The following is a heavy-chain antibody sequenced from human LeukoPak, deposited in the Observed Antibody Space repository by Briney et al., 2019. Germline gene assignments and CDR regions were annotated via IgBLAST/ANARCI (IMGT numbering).Heavy chain of an antibody. CDR1: GYTFTNYG. CDR3: ARDGSVAGDYYYGMDV. D-gene: IGHD6-19*01. J-gene: IGHJ6*02. V-gene: IGHV1-18*01. Sequence: ASVKVSCKASGYTFTNYGISWVRQAPGQGLEWMVWISAYTGNTNYAQKFQGRVTMTTDTSTSTAYMELRSLRSDDTAVYYCARDGSVAGDYYYGMDVWGQGTTVTVSS. CDR2: ISAYTGNT.